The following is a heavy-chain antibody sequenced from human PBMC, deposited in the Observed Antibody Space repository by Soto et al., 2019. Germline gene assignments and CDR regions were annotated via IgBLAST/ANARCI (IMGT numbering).Heavy chain of an antibody. J-gene: IGHJ3*02. D-gene: IGHD1-1*01. CDR2: IWYDGSNI. CDR1: GFAFTTFA. V-gene: IGHV3-33*01. Sequence: QVRLVESGGGVVQPGRSLRLSCEASGFAFTTFAMHWVRQCPGKGLEWLAIIWYDGSNIYYGDSVKGRFTISRDNSRNTLYLPMNSLRVEDTALYYCARDNSGTPGHDGFDMWGRGTMVTVSS. CDR3: ARDNSGTPGHDGFDM.